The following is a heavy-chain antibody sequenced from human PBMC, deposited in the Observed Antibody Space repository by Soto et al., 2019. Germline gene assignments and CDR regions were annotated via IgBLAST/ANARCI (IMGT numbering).Heavy chain of an antibody. J-gene: IGHJ6*02. CDR3: AREGLGYCSGGSCYSDYYYYGMDV. D-gene: IGHD2-15*01. CDR1: GFTFSSYW. V-gene: IGHV3-7*05. Sequence: EVQLVESGGGLVQPGGSLRLSCAASGFTFSSYWMSWVRQAPGKGLEWVANIKQDGSEKYYVDSVKVRFTISRDNAKNSLYLQMNSLRAEDTAVYYCAREGLGYCSGGSCYSDYYYYGMDVWGQGTTVTVSS. CDR2: IKQDGSEK.